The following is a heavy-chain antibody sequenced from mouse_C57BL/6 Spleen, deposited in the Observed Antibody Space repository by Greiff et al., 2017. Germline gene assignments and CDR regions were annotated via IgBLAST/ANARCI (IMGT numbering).Heavy chain of an antibody. Sequence: QVQLQQSGPELVKPGASVKISCKASGYAFSRSWMNWVQQTPGKGLEWIGRNYPGDGDNNYNGKCKGKATLTADKSASTAYMQLRSLTSEDSAVYFCARWGLVPLWGKGTTRTVSS. CDR2: NYPGDGDN. CDR1: GYAFSRSW. J-gene: IGHJ2*01. D-gene: IGHD2-4*01. CDR3: ARWGLVPL. V-gene: IGHV1-82*01.